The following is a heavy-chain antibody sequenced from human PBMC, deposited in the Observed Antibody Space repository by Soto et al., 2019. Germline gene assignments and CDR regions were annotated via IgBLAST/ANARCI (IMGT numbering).Heavy chain of an antibody. Sequence: ASVKVSCKASGYTFTGYYMHWVRQAPGQGLEWMGWINPNSGGTNYAQKFRGRVTMTRDTSISTAYMELSRLRSDDTAVYYCARDGYGLGTNNWFDPWGQGTLVTVSS. D-gene: IGHD6-13*01. CDR2: INPNSGGT. V-gene: IGHV1-2*02. CDR3: ARDGYGLGTNNWFDP. J-gene: IGHJ5*02. CDR1: GYTFTGYY.